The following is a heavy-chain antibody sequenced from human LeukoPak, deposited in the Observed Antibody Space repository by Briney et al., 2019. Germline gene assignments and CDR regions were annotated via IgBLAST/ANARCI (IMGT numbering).Heavy chain of an antibody. Sequence: ETLSLTCAVYGGSFSGYYWSWIRQPPGKGLEWVSVIYSGGSTYYADSVKGRFTISRDNSKNTLYLQMNSLRAEDTAVYYCAKSSSWYTGDPFDIWGQGTMVTVSS. CDR3: AKSSSWYTGDPFDI. CDR2: IYSGGST. V-gene: IGHV3-53*01. D-gene: IGHD6-13*01. J-gene: IGHJ3*02. CDR1: GGSFSGYY.